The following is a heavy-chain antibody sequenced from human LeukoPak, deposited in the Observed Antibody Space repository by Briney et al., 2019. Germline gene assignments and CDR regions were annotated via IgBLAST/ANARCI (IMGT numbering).Heavy chain of an antibody. V-gene: IGHV1-8*01. Sequence: ASVKDSCKASGCTFTSYDINGVRQAAGQGLEWMGWMNSYRGKTDYAQKFQGRVTMTRTTSITTAYMELRSMRSEDTAVYYCARGVEDGSSCPPYYYYYMDVWGKGTTVTVSS. J-gene: IGHJ6*03. CDR2: MNSYRGKT. CDR1: GCTFTSYD. CDR3: ARGVEDGSSCPPYYYYYMDV. D-gene: IGHD6-13*01.